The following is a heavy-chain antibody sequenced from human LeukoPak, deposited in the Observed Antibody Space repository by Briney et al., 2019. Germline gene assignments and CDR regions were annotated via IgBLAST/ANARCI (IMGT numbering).Heavy chain of an antibody. CDR3: ARGERVTMVREDYYYYGMDV. CDR1: GGSVSSGSYY. J-gene: IGHJ6*04. D-gene: IGHD3-10*01. CDR2: IYYSGST. V-gene: IGHV4-61*01. Sequence: SETLSLTCTVSGGSVSSGSYYWSWIRQPPGKGLEWIGYIYYSGSTNYNPSLKSRVTISVDTSKNQFSLKLSSVTAADTAVYYCARGERVTMVREDYYYYGMDVWGKGTTVTVSS.